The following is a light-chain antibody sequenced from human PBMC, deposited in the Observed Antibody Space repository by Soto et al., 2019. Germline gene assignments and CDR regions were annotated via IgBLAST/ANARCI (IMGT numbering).Light chain of an antibody. V-gene: IGLV2-14*03. CDR2: DVS. Sequence: QSALTQPASVSGSPGQSITISCAGTSSDVGGYNYVSWYQHHPGKVPQLMIYDVSNRPSGVSNRFSGSKSGNTASLTISGLQPEDEADYYCYSYTTSNPDVFGTGTKLTVL. CDR3: YSYTTSNPDV. CDR1: SSDVGGYNY. J-gene: IGLJ1*01.